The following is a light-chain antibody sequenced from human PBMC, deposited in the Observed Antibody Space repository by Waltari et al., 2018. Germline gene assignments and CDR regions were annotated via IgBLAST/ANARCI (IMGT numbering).Light chain of an antibody. J-gene: IGKJ1*01. CDR2: EAS. Sequence: DSQMTQAPSTLSPSVGDRVTITCRASQSMATWLAWYQQKPGKAPNLLIYEASSLGSGVPSRFSGSGSGTEFTLTISSLQPDDFATYYCQQYNSYPWTFGQGTKVEIK. V-gene: IGKV1-5*03. CDR3: QQYNSYPWT. CDR1: QSMATW.